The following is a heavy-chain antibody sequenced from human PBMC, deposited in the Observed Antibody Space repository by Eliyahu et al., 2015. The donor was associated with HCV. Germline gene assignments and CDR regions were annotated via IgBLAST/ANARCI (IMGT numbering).Heavy chain of an antibody. Sequence: EVQLVESGGGLVKPGGSLRLSCAASGFXLXSNAWMSWVRQAPGKGLGWVGRIKSKTDGGTTDYAAPVKGRFTISRDDSKNTLYLQMNSLKTEDTAVYYCTTPHYCSGTSCYEPVAAFDLWGQGTMVTVSS. CDR3: TTPHYCSGTSCYEPVAAFDL. V-gene: IGHV3-15*01. D-gene: IGHD2-15*01. J-gene: IGHJ3*01. CDR1: GFXLXSNAW. CDR2: IKSKTDGGTT.